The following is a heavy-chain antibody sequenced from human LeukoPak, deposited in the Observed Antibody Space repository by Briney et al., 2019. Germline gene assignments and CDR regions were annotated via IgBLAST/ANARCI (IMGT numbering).Heavy chain of an antibody. CDR3: ARETYYYGSGSYFS. V-gene: IGHV4-4*07. CDR2: IYTSGST. Sequence: SETLSLTCTVSGGSISSYYWSWIRQPAGKGLEWIGRIYTSGSTNYNPSLKSRVTMSVDTSKNQFSLKLSSVTAADTAVYYCARETYYYGSGSYFSWGQGTLVTVSS. D-gene: IGHD3-10*01. CDR1: GGSISSYY. J-gene: IGHJ5*02.